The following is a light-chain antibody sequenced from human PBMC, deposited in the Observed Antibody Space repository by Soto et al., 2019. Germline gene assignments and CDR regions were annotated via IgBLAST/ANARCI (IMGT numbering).Light chain of an antibody. CDR2: GAS. V-gene: IGKV3-20*01. Sequence: EMVVTQSPDTLSLSPGERVTLFCRASQSVSDNYLAWYQQKPGQAPRLLIYGASNRATGIPDRFTGAGSGTDFTLTISRLEPEDFAVYYCQQYGSSPPFTFGPGTKVDIK. J-gene: IGKJ3*01. CDR1: QSVSDNY. CDR3: QQYGSSPPFT.